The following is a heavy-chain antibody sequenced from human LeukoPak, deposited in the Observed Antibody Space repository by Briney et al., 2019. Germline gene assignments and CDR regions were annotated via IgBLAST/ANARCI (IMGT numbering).Heavy chain of an antibody. V-gene: IGHV1-18*01. D-gene: IGHD6-6*01. Sequence: ASVKVSCKASGYTFTSYGISWVRQAPGQGLEWMGWISAYNGNTNYAQKLQGRVTMTTDTSTSTAYMELRSLRSDDTAVYYCARDLRIAARLRNTELGTTDYGGYWGQGTLVTVSS. J-gene: IGHJ4*02. CDR3: ARDLRIAARLRNTELGTTDYGGY. CDR1: GYTFTSYG. CDR2: ISAYNGNT.